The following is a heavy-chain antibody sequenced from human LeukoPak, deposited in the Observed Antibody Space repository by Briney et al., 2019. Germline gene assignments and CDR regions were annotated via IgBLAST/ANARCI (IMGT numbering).Heavy chain of an antibody. J-gene: IGHJ4*02. D-gene: IGHD6-19*01. Sequence: GGSLGLSCAASGFTVSSNYMSWVRQAPGKGLEWVSVIYSGGSTYYADSVKGRFTISRDNSKNTLYLQMNSLRAEDTAVYYCAKMTQLEVLAGRDFVQYYFDYWGQGTLVTVSS. CDR2: IYSGGST. CDR1: GFTVSSNY. CDR3: AKMTQLEVLAGRDFVQYYFDY. V-gene: IGHV3-53*01.